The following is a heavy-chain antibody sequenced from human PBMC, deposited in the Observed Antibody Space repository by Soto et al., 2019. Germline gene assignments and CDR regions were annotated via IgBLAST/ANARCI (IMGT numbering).Heavy chain of an antibody. CDR2: IYYSGST. D-gene: IGHD5-18*01. V-gene: IGHV4-59*08. J-gene: IGHJ6*02. CDR3: ARHGKAMSGLNVDTFNYYYYYGMDV. CDR1: GGSISSYC. Sequence: QVQLQESGPGLVKPSETLSLTCTVSGGSISSYCWSWIRQPPGKGLEWIGYIYYSGSTNYNPSLKRRVTISVDTSKNQFSLKLSSVTAADTAVYYCARHGKAMSGLNVDTFNYYYYYGMDVWGQGTTVTVSS.